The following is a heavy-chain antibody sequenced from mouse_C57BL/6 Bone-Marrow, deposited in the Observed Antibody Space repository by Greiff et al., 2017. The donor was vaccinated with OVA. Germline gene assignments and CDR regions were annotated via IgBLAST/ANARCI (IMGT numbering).Heavy chain of an antibody. Sequence: VQLQQSGAELVRPGASVTLSCKASGYTFTDYEMHWVKQTPVQGLEWIGAIDPETGGTAYTQKLKGTAILTADKSSSTAYMALRSLTSADSAVFYYTRGDDSWFAYWGQGTLVTVSA. CDR2: IDPETGGT. CDR3: TRGDDSWFAY. V-gene: IGHV1-15*01. J-gene: IGHJ3*01. D-gene: IGHD2-13*01. CDR1: GYTFTDYE.